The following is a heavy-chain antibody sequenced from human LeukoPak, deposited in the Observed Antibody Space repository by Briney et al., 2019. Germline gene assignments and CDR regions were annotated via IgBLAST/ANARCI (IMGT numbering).Heavy chain of an antibody. V-gene: IGHV3-23*01. CDR2: SSGSDGNT. Sequence: GGSLRLSCAASGFTLSSYAMSWARQAPGKGLEWVSASSGSDGNTYYADSVKGRFTISRDNSKNTLFLQMNSLRADDTAVYYCAKDQRAYGSHAFDIWGQGTMVTASS. CDR3: AKDQRAYGSHAFDI. CDR1: GFTLSSYA. D-gene: IGHD5-12*01. J-gene: IGHJ3*02.